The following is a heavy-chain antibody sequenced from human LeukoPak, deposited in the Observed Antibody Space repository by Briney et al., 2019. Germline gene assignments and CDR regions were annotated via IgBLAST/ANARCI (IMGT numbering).Heavy chain of an antibody. CDR2: INQDGSEK. D-gene: IGHD6-19*01. J-gene: IGHJ4*02. V-gene: IGHV3-7*01. CDR3: ARDIGYSSGWYLGGYFDY. Sequence: GGSLRLSCAASGFTFSSYWMTWVRQAPGKGLVWVANINQDGSEKYYADSVKGRFTISRDNSKNTLYLQMNSLRAEDTAVYYCARDIGYSSGWYLGGYFDYWGQGTLVTVSS. CDR1: GFTFSSYW.